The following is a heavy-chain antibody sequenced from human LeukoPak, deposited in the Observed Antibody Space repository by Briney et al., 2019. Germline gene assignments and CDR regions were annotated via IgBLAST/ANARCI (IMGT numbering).Heavy chain of an antibody. V-gene: IGHV1-18*01. CDR2: VNTVDGNT. J-gene: IGHJ6*02. CDR3: ARDWHDTTMFQGVTNYYYHGMDV. Sequence: APLKVSCKASGYNFESYAISWVRQAPGLGLEWMGWVNTVDGNTKYAQSFQGRVTMTTDTSTSTAYMELRSLRYDDTAVYYCARDWHDTTMFQGVTNYYYHGMDVWGQGTTVTVSS. CDR1: GYNFESYA. D-gene: IGHD3-10*01.